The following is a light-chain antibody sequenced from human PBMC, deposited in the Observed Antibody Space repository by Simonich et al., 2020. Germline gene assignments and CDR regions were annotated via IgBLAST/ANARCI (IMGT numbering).Light chain of an antibody. V-gene: IGKV4-1*01. CDR1: QSVLYSSNTKNY. CDR3: QQYYSTPFT. CDR2: WAA. Sequence: DIVMTQSPDSLAVSLGERATINCKSSQSVLYSSNTKNYLAWYQQKPGLPPKLRIYWAAARESGVPDRFSGSGSGTDFTLTISSLQAEDVAVYYCQQYYSTPFTFGPGTKVDIK. J-gene: IGKJ3*01.